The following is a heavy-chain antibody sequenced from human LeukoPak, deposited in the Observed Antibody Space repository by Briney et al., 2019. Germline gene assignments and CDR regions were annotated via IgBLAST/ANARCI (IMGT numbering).Heavy chain of an antibody. Sequence: SETLSLTCAVYGGSFSGYYWSWIRQPPGKGLEWIGEINHSGSTNYNPSLKSRVTISVDTSKNQFSLKLSSVTAADTAVYYCARRPVAVPAATNWFDPWGQGTLVTVSS. CDR3: ARRPVAVPAATNWFDP. CDR1: GGSFSGYY. CDR2: INHSGST. V-gene: IGHV4-34*01. D-gene: IGHD2-2*01. J-gene: IGHJ5*02.